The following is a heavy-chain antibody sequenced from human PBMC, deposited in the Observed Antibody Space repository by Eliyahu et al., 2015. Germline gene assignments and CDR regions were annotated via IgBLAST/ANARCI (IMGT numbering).Heavy chain of an antibody. CDR3: ARDSSEGDIVIIPAAGAPYYYYYMDV. V-gene: IGHV4-61*02. CDR1: SYY. Sequence: SYYWSWIRQPAGKGLEWIGRIYTNGSTNYSPSLKSRVTISIDTSKNQFSLKLSSATAADTAVYYCARDSSEGDIVIIPAAGAPYYYYYMDVWGKGTTVTVSS. J-gene: IGHJ6*03. D-gene: IGHD2-2*01. CDR2: IYTNGST.